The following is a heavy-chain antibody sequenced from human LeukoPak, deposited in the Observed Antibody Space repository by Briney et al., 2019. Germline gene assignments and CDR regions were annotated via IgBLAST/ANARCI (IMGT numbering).Heavy chain of an antibody. CDR2: ISSSSSYI. CDR3: ARGYQYCSSTSCYRSRAIDY. CDR1: GFTFSSYS. D-gene: IGHD2-2*01. V-gene: IGHV3-21*01. Sequence: GGSLRLSCAASGFTFSSYSMNWVRQAPGKGLEWVSSISSSSSYIYYADSVKGRFTISRDNAKNSLYLQMNSLRAEDTAVYYCARGYQYCSSTSCYRSRAIDYWGQGTLVTVSS. J-gene: IGHJ4*02.